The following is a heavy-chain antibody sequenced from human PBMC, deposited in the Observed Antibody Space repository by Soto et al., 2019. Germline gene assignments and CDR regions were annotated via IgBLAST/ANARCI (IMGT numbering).Heavy chain of an antibody. J-gene: IGHJ4*02. CDR2: ISGSGGST. D-gene: IGHD3-16*01. V-gene: IGHV3-23*01. Sequence: VQRLESGGGVGQPGGSLRLSCAASGFTFSSYALSWVRQAPGKGLEWVSAISGSGGSTYYADSVKGRFTISRDNSKNTLYLQMNSLRAEDTAVYYCAKRRGRYGQLNTSYYFDYWGQGTLVTVSS. CDR3: AKRRGRYGQLNTSYYFDY. CDR1: GFTFSSYA.